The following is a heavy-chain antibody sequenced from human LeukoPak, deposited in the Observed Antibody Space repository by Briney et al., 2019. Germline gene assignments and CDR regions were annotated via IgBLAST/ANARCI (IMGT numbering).Heavy chain of an antibody. Sequence: VASVKVSCKASGITVTDYFIHWVRQAPGQGLEWMGWINPHNGGTNYGQKFQGRVTMTRDTSINTVYMEVTRLTSADTAIYYCAGHSSSSDGWFDPWGQGIQVTVSS. CDR2: INPHNGGT. V-gene: IGHV1-2*02. J-gene: IGHJ5*02. CDR1: GITVTDYF. D-gene: IGHD6-6*01. CDR3: AGHSSSSDGWFDP.